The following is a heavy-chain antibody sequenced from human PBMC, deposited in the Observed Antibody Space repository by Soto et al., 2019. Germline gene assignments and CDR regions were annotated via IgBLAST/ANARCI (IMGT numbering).Heavy chain of an antibody. CDR2: ISYDGSNK. Sequence: GGSLRLSCAASGFTFSSYGMHWVRQAPGKGLEWVAVISYDGSNKYYADSVKGRFTISRDNSKNTLYLQMNSLRAEDTAVYYCAKDQRAYDYYFDYWGQGTLVTVSS. CDR1: GFTFSSYG. CDR3: AKDQRAYDYYFDY. V-gene: IGHV3-30*18. J-gene: IGHJ4*02. D-gene: IGHD3-16*01.